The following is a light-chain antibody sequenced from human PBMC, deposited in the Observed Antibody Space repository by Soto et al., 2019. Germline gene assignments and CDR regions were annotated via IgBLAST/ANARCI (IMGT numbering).Light chain of an antibody. Sequence: AIQLTQSPSSLSASVGDSVAITCRASQGISNDLAWYQQRPGRPPKLLIYDASTLERGIPSRFSGSGSGTDFTLTIRSLQPEDFATYYCQQCSGYHPLTFGGGTRVEI. CDR3: QQCSGYHPLT. V-gene: IGKV1-13*02. CDR2: DAS. J-gene: IGKJ4*01. CDR1: QGISND.